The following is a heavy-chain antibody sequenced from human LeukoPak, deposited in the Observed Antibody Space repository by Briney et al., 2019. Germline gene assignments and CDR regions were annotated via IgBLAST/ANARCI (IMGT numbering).Heavy chain of an antibody. J-gene: IGHJ2*01. CDR1: GGSISSGGYS. CDR2: IYYSGST. V-gene: IGHV4-31*03. Sequence: SQTLSLTCTVSGGSISSGGYSWSWIRQHPGKGLEWIGYIYYSGSTYYNPSLKSRVTISVDTSKNQFSLKLSSVTAADTAVYYCARGFDYYDSSGYYYNWYFDLWGRGTLVTVSS. CDR3: ARGFDYYDSSGYYYNWYFDL. D-gene: IGHD3-22*01.